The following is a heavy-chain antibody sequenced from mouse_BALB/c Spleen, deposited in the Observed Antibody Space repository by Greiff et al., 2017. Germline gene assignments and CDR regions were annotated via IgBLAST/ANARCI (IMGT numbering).Heavy chain of an antibody. CDR2: ISSGGGST. D-gene: IGHD2-2*01. Sequence: EVKLMESGGGLVKPGGSLKLSCAASGFAFSSYDMSWVRQTPEKRLEWVAYISSGGGSTYYPDTVKGRFTISRDNAKNTLYLQMSSLKSEDTAMYYCARWDGYDPFAYWGQGTLVTVSA. CDR1: GFAFSSYD. J-gene: IGHJ3*01. CDR3: ARWDGYDPFAY. V-gene: IGHV5-12-1*01.